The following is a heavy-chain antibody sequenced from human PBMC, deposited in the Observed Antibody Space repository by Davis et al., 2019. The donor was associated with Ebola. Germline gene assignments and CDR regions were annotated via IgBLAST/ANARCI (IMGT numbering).Heavy chain of an antibody. CDR3: ARDLPVAGTTGLDY. J-gene: IGHJ4*02. V-gene: IGHV3-64*01. D-gene: IGHD6-19*01. Sequence: NSVKGRFTISRDNSNNTLYLQMGNLRPEDMAVYYCARDLPVAGTTGLDYWGQGTLVTVSS.